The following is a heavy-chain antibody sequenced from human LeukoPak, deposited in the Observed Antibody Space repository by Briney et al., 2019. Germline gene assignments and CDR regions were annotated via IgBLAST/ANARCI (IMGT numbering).Heavy chain of an antibody. Sequence: SETLSLTCAVYGGSFSGYYWSWIRQPPGKGLEWIGEINHSGSTNYNPSLKSRVTISVDTSKNQFSLKLSSVTAADTAVYYCARGLGEQLVKYYFDYWGQGTLVTVSS. CDR1: GGSFSGYY. D-gene: IGHD6-6*01. CDR2: INHSGST. J-gene: IGHJ4*02. CDR3: ARGLGEQLVKYYFDY. V-gene: IGHV4-34*01.